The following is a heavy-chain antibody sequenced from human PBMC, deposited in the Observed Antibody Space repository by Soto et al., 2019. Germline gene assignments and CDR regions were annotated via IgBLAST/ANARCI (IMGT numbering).Heavy chain of an antibody. J-gene: IGHJ5*02. CDR1: GYICSIYW. Sequence: PGESLKISCKASGYICSIYWIGWVRQMPGKGLEWMGIIYPGDSDTRYNPSFQGQVTISVDKSTSTAYLEWNSLKASDTAIYYCARPEIPTRSNDYDYPFDLWGQGTLVTVSS. V-gene: IGHV5-51*01. D-gene: IGHD3-22*01. CDR2: IYPGDSDT. CDR3: ARPEIPTRSNDYDYPFDL.